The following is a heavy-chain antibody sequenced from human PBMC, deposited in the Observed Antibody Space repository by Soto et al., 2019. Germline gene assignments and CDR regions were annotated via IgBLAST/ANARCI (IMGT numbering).Heavy chain of an antibody. CDR3: ALRNTGSYFDY. D-gene: IGHD1-26*01. CDR1: GFTFSTYA. V-gene: IGHV3-23*01. J-gene: IGHJ4*02. CDR2: ISGSGGST. Sequence: SCEGSGFTFSTYAMSWVRQAPGKGLEWVSAISGSGGSTYYTDSVKGRFTISRDNSKNTLYLQMNTLRAEDTALYYCALRNTGSYFDYWGQGSLVTVSS.